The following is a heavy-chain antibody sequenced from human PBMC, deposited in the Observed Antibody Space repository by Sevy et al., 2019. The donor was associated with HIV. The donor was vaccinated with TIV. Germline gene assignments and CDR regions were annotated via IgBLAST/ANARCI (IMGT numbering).Heavy chain of an antibody. V-gene: IGHV3-74*01. CDR3: ARDHSSGWYGLDYYYYYGMDV. J-gene: IGHJ6*02. D-gene: IGHD6-19*01. Sequence: GGSLRLSCAASGFTFSSYWMHWVRQAPGKGLVWVSRINSDGSSTSYADSVKGRCTISRDNAKTTLYLQMNSLRAEDTSLYDCARDHSSGWYGLDYYYYYGMDVWGQGTTVTVSS. CDR1: GFTFSSYW. CDR2: INSDGSST.